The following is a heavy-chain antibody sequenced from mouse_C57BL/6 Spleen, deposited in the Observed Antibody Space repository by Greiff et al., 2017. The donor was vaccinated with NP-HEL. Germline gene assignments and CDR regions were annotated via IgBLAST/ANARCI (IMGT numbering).Heavy chain of an antibody. CDR3: ARLDYGSSYFAY. D-gene: IGHD1-1*01. Sequence: DVKLVESGGGLVKPGGSLKLSCAASGFTFSSYTMSWVRQTPEKRLEWVATISGGGGNTYYPDSVKGRFTISRDNAKNTLYLQMSSLRSEDTALYYCARLDYGSSYFAYWGQGTLVTVSA. CDR1: GFTFSSYT. V-gene: IGHV5-9*01. J-gene: IGHJ3*01. CDR2: ISGGGGNT.